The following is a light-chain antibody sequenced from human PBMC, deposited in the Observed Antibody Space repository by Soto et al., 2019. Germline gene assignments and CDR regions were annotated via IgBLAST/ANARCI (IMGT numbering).Light chain of an antibody. CDR3: QQHNSSPWT. Sequence: DIQMTQSPSTLSASVGDRVTITCRASQTISDWLAWYQQRPGKAPKLLIYDVTTLESGVPSRFSGSGSGTKFTLTITSLQPDDSATYYCQQHNSSPWTFGQGTKVEI. CDR2: DVT. V-gene: IGKV1-5*01. J-gene: IGKJ1*01. CDR1: QTISDW.